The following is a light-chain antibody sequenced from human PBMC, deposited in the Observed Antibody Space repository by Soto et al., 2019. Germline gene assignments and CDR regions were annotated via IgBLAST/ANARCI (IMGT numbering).Light chain of an antibody. J-gene: IGKJ1*01. CDR2: AAX. CDR3: QQSYSTPPWA. V-gene: IGKV1-39*01. Sequence: IHMTQSPSSLAASLGDRVTIPXRASQSISSYFNWYQQKPVXXTKLXXXAAXSLQSGVPSRFSGSGSGRDFTLTISSLQPEDFATYYCQQSYSTPPWAFGQGTKVEIK. CDR1: QSISSY.